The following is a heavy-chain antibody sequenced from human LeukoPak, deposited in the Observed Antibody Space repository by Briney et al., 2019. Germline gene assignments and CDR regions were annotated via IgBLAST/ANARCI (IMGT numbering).Heavy chain of an antibody. CDR1: GYTFTRHY. CDR3: ARDGLYCTNGVCSSDI. CDR2: INPGSGAT. V-gene: IGHV1-46*01. D-gene: IGHD2-8*01. Sequence: ASVKVSCKASGYTFTRHYMNWVRQAPGQGLEWMGKINPGSGATGYAQKFQGRVTMTRDTSTSTVYMELTSLRSADTAVYFCARDGLYCTNGVCSSDIWGQGTLVTVS. J-gene: IGHJ3*02.